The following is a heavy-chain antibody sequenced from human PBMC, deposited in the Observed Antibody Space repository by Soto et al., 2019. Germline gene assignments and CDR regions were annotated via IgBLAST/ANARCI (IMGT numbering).Heavy chain of an antibody. CDR2: TYYRSVWYN. Sequence: ESRSRMCAYRNKKKQSPSRGLEWLARTYYRSVWYNDYAVSVKSRITINPDTSKNQFSLQLNSVTHEDTAVYFCAKAPQDHPTVLAIRGQGTVVTVSS. CDR1: ESRSRMCAY. V-gene: IGHV6-1*01. J-gene: IGHJ4*01. D-gene: IGHD4-4*01. CDR3: AKAPQDHPTVLAI.